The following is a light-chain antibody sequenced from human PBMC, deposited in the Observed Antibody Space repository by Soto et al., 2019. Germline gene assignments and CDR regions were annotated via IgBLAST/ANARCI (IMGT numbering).Light chain of an antibody. Sequence: DIQMTQSPSSVSASVGDRVTITCRASRDINTWLAWYQQKPGKAPKLLISAASSLQSGVPSRFSRTGCRPGFTLTVFSLHPEDFATYYCQEADTVPFTFGPGTKVDV. CDR3: QEADTVPFT. J-gene: IGKJ3*01. CDR2: AAS. V-gene: IGKV1-12*01. CDR1: RDINTW.